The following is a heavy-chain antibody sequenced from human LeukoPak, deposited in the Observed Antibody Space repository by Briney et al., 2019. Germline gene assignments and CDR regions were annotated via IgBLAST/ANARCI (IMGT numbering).Heavy chain of an antibody. CDR1: GFTFSNAW. J-gene: IGHJ4*02. D-gene: IGHD6-13*01. CDR3: ARDGFGYSSSWYLDY. CDR2: IKQDGSEK. V-gene: IGHV3-7*01. Sequence: SGGSLRLSCAASGFTFSNAWMNWVRQAPGKGLEWVANIKQDGSEKYYVDSVKGRFTISRDNAKNSLYLQMNSLRAEDTAVYYCARDGFGYSSSWYLDYWGRGTLVTVSS.